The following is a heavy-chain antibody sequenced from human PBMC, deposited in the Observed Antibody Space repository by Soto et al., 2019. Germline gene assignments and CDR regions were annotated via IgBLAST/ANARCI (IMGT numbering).Heavy chain of an antibody. CDR3: ARDKIVVVVAATWGPYYYYYGMDV. CDR1: GGSFSGYY. J-gene: IGHJ6*02. CDR2: INHSGST. V-gene: IGHV4-34*01. D-gene: IGHD2-15*01. Sequence: QVQLQQWGAGLLKPSETLSLTCAVYGGSFSGYYWSWIRQPPGQGLEWIGEINHSGSTNYNPSLKSRVTISVDTSKNQFSLKLSSVTAADTAVYYCARDKIVVVVAATWGPYYYYYGMDVWGQGTTVTVSS.